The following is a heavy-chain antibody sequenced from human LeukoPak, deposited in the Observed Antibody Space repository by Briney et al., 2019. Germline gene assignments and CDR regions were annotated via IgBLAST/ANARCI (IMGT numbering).Heavy chain of an antibody. D-gene: IGHD2-15*01. V-gene: IGHV3-74*01. CDR3: ARENWYLDN. CDR1: GFTFRTYW. Sequence: GGSLRLSCAASGFTFRTYWMHWVRQVPGRGLVWVSRMNTDGRNIGYADPVKGRFTISRDNAKNTLYLQMNSLRAEDTAVYYCARENWYLDNWGQGTLVTVSS. J-gene: IGHJ4*02. CDR2: MNTDGRNI.